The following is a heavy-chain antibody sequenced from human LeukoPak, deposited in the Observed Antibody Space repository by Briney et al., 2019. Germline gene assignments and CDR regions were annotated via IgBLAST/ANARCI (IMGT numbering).Heavy chain of an antibody. CDR2: ISGGDPTT. Sequence: GGSLRLSCAASDFSFTTYTMSWVRQAPGKGLEWVSSISGGDPTTYYADSVKGRFTISRDNSKNTLYLQMNSLRAEDTAVYYCADSSGYYFDAFDIWGQGTMVTVSS. J-gene: IGHJ3*02. D-gene: IGHD3-22*01. V-gene: IGHV3-23*01. CDR3: ADSSGYYFDAFDI. CDR1: DFSFTTYT.